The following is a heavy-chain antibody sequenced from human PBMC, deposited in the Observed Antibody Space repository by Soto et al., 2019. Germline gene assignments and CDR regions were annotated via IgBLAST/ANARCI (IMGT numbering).Heavy chain of an antibody. J-gene: IGHJ4*02. Sequence: GGSLRLSCAVSGFSFSDSWMSWIRQPPGKGLEWVAHLNPDGSVKYYVDSVKGRFTISRDNARNSLYLQMRSLRADDAAVYYCAKQSREPTRGYWGRGALVTVSS. D-gene: IGHD1-1*01. CDR1: GFSFSDSW. CDR3: AKQSREPTRGY. CDR2: LNPDGSVK. V-gene: IGHV3-7*03.